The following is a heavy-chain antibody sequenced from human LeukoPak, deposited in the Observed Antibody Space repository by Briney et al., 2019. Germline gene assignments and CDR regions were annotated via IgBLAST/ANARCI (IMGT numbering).Heavy chain of an antibody. Sequence: PSETLSLTCAVYGGSFSGYYWSWIRQPPGEGLEWIGEINHSGSTNYNPSLKSRVTISVDTSKNQFSLKLSSVTAADTAVYYCAREGYYDILTGYYRFDYWGQGTLVTVSS. J-gene: IGHJ4*02. CDR1: GGSFSGYY. CDR2: INHSGST. D-gene: IGHD3-9*01. V-gene: IGHV4-34*01. CDR3: AREGYYDILTGYYRFDY.